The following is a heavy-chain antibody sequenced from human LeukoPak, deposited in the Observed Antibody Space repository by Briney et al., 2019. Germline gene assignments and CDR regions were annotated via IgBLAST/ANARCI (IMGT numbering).Heavy chain of an antibody. V-gene: IGHV4-59*06. CDR3: ARDIREQQLLYYYYYGMDV. CDR1: GGSISSYY. CDR2: IYYSGST. Sequence: SETLSLTCTVSGGSISSYYWSWIRQHPGKGLEWIGYIYYSGSTYYNPSLKSRVTISVDTSKNQFSLKLSSVTAADTAVYYCARDIREQQLLYYYYYGMDVWGQGTTVTVSS. D-gene: IGHD6-13*01. J-gene: IGHJ6*02.